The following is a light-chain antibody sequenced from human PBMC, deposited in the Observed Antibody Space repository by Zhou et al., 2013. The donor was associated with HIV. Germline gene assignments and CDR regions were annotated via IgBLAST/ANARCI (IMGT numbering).Light chain of an antibody. CDR3: QQTYSAPQT. Sequence: DIQMTQSPSSLSASVGDRVTITCRASHSISNYLNWYQQKLGKAPNLLIHDASNLQSGVPSRFSGSGSGTEFTLTIHSLQPEDFATYYCQQTYSAPQTFGQGTKVEIK. V-gene: IGKV1-39*01. CDR2: DAS. J-gene: IGKJ1*01. CDR1: HSISNY.